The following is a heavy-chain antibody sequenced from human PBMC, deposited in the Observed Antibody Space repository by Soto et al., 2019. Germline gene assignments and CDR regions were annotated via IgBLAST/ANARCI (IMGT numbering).Heavy chain of an antibody. CDR3: AREGVAPYYYYGMDV. CDR2: ISTYNGDT. J-gene: IGHJ6*02. D-gene: IGHD5-12*01. V-gene: IGHV1-18*01. Sequence: VASVKVSCKASGYTFTRSGISWVRQAPGQGLEWIGWISTYNGDTNYAQTIQGRVTMTTDTSTSTIHIEVRSLRSDDTAVYYCAREGVAPYYYYGMDVWGQGTPVTVSS. CDR1: GYTFTRSG.